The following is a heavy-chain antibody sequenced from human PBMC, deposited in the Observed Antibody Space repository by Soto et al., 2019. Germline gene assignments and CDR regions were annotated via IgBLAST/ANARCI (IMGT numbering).Heavy chain of an antibody. Sequence: GGSLRLSCAASGFTFSSYAMHWVRQAPGKGLEWVAVISYDGSNKYYADSVKGRFTISRDNSKNTLYLQMNSLRAEDTAVYYCAREGYYCSSTSCYTGPFDYWGQGTLVIVSS. CDR3: AREGYYCSSTSCYTGPFDY. D-gene: IGHD2-2*02. V-gene: IGHV3-30-3*01. CDR2: ISYDGSNK. CDR1: GFTFSSYA. J-gene: IGHJ4*02.